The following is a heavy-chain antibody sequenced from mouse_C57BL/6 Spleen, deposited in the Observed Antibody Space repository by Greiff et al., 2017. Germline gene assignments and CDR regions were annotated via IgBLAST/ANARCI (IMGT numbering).Heavy chain of an antibody. Sequence: QVHVKQPGAELVKPGASVKLSCKASGYTFTSYWMHWVKQRPGQGLEWIGMIHPNSGSTNYNEKFKSKATLTVDKSSSTAYMQLNSLTSKDSAVYYCASSRGYGSSQFAYWGQGTLVTVSA. CDR2: IHPNSGST. CDR3: ASSRGYGSSQFAY. CDR1: GYTFTSYW. J-gene: IGHJ3*01. V-gene: IGHV1-64*01. D-gene: IGHD1-1*01.